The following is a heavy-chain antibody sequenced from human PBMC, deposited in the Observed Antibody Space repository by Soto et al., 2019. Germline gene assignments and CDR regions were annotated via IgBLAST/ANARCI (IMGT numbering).Heavy chain of an antibody. V-gene: IGHV3-30*18. D-gene: IGHD3-9*01. CDR3: AKVLRYFDWLSHGMDV. Sequence: QVQLVESGGGVVQPGRSLRLSCAASGFTFSSYGMHWVRQAPGKGLEWVAVISYDGGNKYYADSVKGRFTISRDNSKNTLYLQMNSLRAEDTAVYYCAKVLRYFDWLSHGMDVWGQGTTVTVSS. CDR1: GFTFSSYG. CDR2: ISYDGGNK. J-gene: IGHJ6*02.